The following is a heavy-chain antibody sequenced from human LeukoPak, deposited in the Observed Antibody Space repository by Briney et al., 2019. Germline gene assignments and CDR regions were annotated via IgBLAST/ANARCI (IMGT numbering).Heavy chain of an antibody. CDR1: GGTFSSYA. CDR3: ARDSWGGSSTSLDY. Sequence: SVKVSCKASGGTFSSYAISWVRQAPGQGLEWMGGIIPIFGTANYAQKFQGRVTITTDESTSTAYMELSSLRAEDTAVYYCARDSWGGSSTSLDYWGQGTLVTVSS. D-gene: IGHD2-2*01. V-gene: IGHV1-69*05. J-gene: IGHJ4*02. CDR2: IIPIFGTA.